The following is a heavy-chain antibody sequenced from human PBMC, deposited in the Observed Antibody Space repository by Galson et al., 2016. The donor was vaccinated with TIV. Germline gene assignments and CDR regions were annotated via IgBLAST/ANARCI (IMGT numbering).Heavy chain of an antibody. D-gene: IGHD6-13*01. V-gene: IGHV3-30-3*01. CDR2: ISYDGSDK. Sequence: SLRLSCAASGFTFSSYSMHWVRQAPGQGLEWVSFISYDGSDKNYADSVKGRFTISRDKSKSTLYLQMNRLRAEDTALYYCARGFSSYYFDYWGQGTLVTVSS. CDR1: GFTFSSYS. CDR3: ARGFSSYYFDY. J-gene: IGHJ4*02.